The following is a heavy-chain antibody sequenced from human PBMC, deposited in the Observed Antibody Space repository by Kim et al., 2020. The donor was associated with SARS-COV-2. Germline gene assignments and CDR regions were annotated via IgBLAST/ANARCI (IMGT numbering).Heavy chain of an antibody. Sequence: GGSLRLSCAASGFTFSNYGMHWVRQAPGKGLEWVAVIWYDGSNKYNADSVKGRFTISRDNSKNTLHLQMNSLRVEDTAVYYCARGGFYSSYSHFDYWGQGTLVTVSS. CDR2: IWYDGSNK. CDR3: ARGGFYSSYSHFDY. V-gene: IGHV3-33*01. J-gene: IGHJ4*02. D-gene: IGHD6-19*01. CDR1: GFTFSNYG.